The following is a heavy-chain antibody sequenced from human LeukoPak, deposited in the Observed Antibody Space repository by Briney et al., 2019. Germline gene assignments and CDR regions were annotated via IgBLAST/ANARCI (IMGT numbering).Heavy chain of an antibody. D-gene: IGHD2-15*01. Sequence: ASVKVSCKTSGYSFTAFYIHWVRQAPGQGLEWMGWISAYNGNTNYAQKLQGRVTMTTDTSTSTAYMELRSLRSDDTAVYYCARDARIRPYYYYGMDVWGQGTTVTVSS. V-gene: IGHV1-18*04. CDR2: ISAYNGNT. J-gene: IGHJ6*02. CDR1: GYSFTAFY. CDR3: ARDARIRPYYYYGMDV.